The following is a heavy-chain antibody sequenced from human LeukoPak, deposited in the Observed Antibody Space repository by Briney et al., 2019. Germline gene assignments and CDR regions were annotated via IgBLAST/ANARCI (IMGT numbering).Heavy chain of an antibody. CDR1: GGSFSGYY. J-gene: IGHJ6*03. CDR3: ARQGGSSSPYYYYYVDV. Sequence: SETLSLTCAVYGGSFSGYYWSWIRQPPGKGLEWIGCMYHSGSTYYNPSLKSRVTISVDTSKNQFSLKLSSVTAADTAVYYCARQGGSSSPYYYYYVDVWGKGTTVTVSS. V-gene: IGHV4-34*01. D-gene: IGHD6-13*01. CDR2: MYHSGST.